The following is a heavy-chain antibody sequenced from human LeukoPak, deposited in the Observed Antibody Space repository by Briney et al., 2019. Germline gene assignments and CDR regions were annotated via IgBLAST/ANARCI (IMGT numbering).Heavy chain of an antibody. CDR3: ARDRGHYGSGSYYADF. D-gene: IGHD3-10*01. CDR2: ISGTRRYT. J-gene: IGHJ4*02. Sequence: GGSLRLSCTASGFTFADYALTWVRQVPGKGLEWVSYISGTRRYTDYADSVKGRFTISRDNVENSLFLQMNSLRGEDTAVYYCARDRGHYGSGSYYADFWGQGTLVTVSS. V-gene: IGHV3-11*05. CDR1: GFTFADYA.